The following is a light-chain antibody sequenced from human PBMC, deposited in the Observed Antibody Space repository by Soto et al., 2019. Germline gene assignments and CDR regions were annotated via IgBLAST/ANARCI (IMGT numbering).Light chain of an antibody. V-gene: IGLV2-11*01. CDR3: CSYAGSYTPNWV. Sequence: QSALTQPRSVSGSPGQSVTISCTGTSSDVGGYNYVSWYQQHPGKAPKLMIYDVSKRPSGVPDRFSGSKSGNTASLTISGLQAKDEADYYCCSYAGSYTPNWVFGGGTKVTVL. J-gene: IGLJ3*02. CDR1: SSDVGGYNY. CDR2: DVS.